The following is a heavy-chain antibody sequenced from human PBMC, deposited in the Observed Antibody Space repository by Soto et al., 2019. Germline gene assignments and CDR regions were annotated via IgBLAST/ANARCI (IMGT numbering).Heavy chain of an antibody. J-gene: IGHJ6*01. V-gene: IGHV1-2*04. CDR3: ARVRGDGYNHYGMDV. CDR1: GYTFTGYY. Sequence: ASVKVSCKASGYTFTGYYMHWVRQSPGQGLEWMGWINPNSSGTNYAQKFQGWVTMTRDTSISTAYMELSRLRSDDTDVYYCARVRGDGYNHYGMDVWGQGTTVTVSS. CDR2: INPNSSGT.